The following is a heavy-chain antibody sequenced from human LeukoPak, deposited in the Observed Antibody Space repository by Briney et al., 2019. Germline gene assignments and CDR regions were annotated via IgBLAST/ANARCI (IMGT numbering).Heavy chain of an antibody. Sequence: SETLSLTCTVSGGSISGSSYYWGWIRQPPGKGREWIGNIYYSGSTYYNPSLKSRVTISVYTSKNQFSLKLRSVPAPGSLLYXXXXXXXXXYSSSSWFDPWGQGTLVTVSS. V-gene: IGHV4-39*07. D-gene: IGHD6-6*01. CDR2: IYYSGST. CDR1: GGSISGSSYY. J-gene: IGHJ5*02. CDR3: XXXXXXXYSSSSWFDP.